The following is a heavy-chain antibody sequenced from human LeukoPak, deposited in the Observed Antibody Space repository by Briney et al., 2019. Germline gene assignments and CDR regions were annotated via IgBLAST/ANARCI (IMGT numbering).Heavy chain of an antibody. Sequence: PSETLSLTCTVSGGSISSGDYYWRWIRQPPGKGLEWIGYIYYSGSTYYNPSLKSRITISVDTSKNQFSLKLSSVTAADTAMYYCARDPGDAFDIWGQGTMVTVSS. J-gene: IGHJ3*02. CDR2: IYYSGST. V-gene: IGHV4-30-4*08. CDR3: ARDPGDAFDI. CDR1: GGSISSGDYY.